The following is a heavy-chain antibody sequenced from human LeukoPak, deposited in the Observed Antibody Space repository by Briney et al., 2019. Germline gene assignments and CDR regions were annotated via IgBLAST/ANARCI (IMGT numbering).Heavy chain of an antibody. CDR1: GGPISSGTYY. Sequence: SETLSLTCTVSGGPISSGTYYWSWIRQPAGKGLEWIGRIYTSGSTNYNPSLKSRVTISVDTSKNQFSLQLISVTAADTAVYYCARVGVVVVAATPGAFFDYWGQGTLVTVSS. V-gene: IGHV4-61*02. D-gene: IGHD2-15*01. CDR3: ARVGVVVVAATPGAFFDY. CDR2: IYTSGST. J-gene: IGHJ4*02.